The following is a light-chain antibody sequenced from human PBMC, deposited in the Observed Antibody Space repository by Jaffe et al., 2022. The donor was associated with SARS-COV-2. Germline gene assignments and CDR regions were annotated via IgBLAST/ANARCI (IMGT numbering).Light chain of an antibody. CDR2: DVS. CDR3: SSYTTSSTLYV. J-gene: IGLJ1*01. Sequence: QSALTQPASVSGSPGQSLTISCTGTSSDVGGHNHVSWYQQHPGKAPKVIIYDVSYRPSGISHRFSGSKSGNTASLTISGLQAEDEADYYCSSYTTSSTLYVFGTGTKVTVL. CDR1: SSDVGGHNH. V-gene: IGLV2-14*03.